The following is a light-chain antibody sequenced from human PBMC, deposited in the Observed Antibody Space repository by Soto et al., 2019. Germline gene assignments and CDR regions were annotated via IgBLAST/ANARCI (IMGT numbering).Light chain of an antibody. Sequence: QSALTRPASVSGSPGQSITISCTGTSSDVGGYIYVSWYQQHPGKAPKLMIYDVTDRPSGVSNRFSGSKSGNTASLTISGLQAEDEADYYCSSYTSSGTLVFGTGTKVTVL. CDR1: SSDVGGYIY. CDR3: SSYTSSGTLV. J-gene: IGLJ1*01. V-gene: IGLV2-14*01. CDR2: DVT.